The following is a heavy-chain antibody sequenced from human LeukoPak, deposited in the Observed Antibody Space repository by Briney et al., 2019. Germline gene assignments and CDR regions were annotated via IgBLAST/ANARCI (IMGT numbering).Heavy chain of an antibody. CDR1: GGSFSGYY. Sequence: PSETLSLTCAVYGGSFSGYYWSWIRQPPGKGLEWIGEINHSGSTNYNPSLKSRVTISVDTSKNQFSLKLSSVTAADTAVYYCARALRITMVRGVIGYDYWGQGTLVTVSS. J-gene: IGHJ4*02. D-gene: IGHD3-10*01. V-gene: IGHV4-34*01. CDR2: INHSGST. CDR3: ARALRITMVRGVIGYDY.